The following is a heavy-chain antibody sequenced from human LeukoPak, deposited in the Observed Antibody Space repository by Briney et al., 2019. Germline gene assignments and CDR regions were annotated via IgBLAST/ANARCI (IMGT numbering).Heavy chain of an antibody. D-gene: IGHD3-22*01. V-gene: IGHV1-69*01. CDR2: IIPIFGTA. Sequence: GSSVKVSCKASGGTFSSYATSWVRQAPGQGLEWMGGIIPIFGTANYAQKFQGRVTITADESTSTAYMELSSLRSEDTAVYYCARLPYYCDSSGYPPFDPWGQGTLVTVSS. J-gene: IGHJ5*02. CDR1: GGTFSSYA. CDR3: ARLPYYCDSSGYPPFDP.